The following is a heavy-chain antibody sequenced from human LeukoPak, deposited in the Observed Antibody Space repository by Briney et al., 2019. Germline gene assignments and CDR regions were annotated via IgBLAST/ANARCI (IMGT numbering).Heavy chain of an antibody. CDR1: GFTFSSYW. CDR3: ASQTYSSSCYY. CDR2: INSDGSST. Sequence: GGSLRLSCAASGFTFSSYWMHWVRQAPGKGLVWVSRINSDGSSTGYADSVKGRFTISGDNAKNTLYLQMNSLRAEDTAVYYCASQTYSSSCYYWGQGTLVTVSS. V-gene: IGHV3-74*01. J-gene: IGHJ4*02. D-gene: IGHD6-13*01.